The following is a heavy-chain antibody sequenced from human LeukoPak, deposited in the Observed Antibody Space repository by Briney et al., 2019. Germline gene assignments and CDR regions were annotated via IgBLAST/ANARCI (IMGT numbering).Heavy chain of an antibody. CDR3: AKHAKILWFGELIPIRRYYFDY. CDR1: GFTFSSYG. Sequence: PGGTLRLSCAASGFTFSSYGMSWVRQAPGKGLEWVSAISGSGGSTYYADSVKGRFTISRDNSKNTLYLQMNSLRAEDTAVYYCAKHAKILWFGELIPIRRYYFDYWGQGTLVTVSS. V-gene: IGHV3-23*01. J-gene: IGHJ4*02. CDR2: ISGSGGST. D-gene: IGHD3-10*01.